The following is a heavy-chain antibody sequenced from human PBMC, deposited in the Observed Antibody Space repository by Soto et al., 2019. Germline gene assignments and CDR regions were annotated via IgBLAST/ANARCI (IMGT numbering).Heavy chain of an antibody. J-gene: IGHJ5*02. V-gene: IGHV1-46*01. D-gene: IGHD3-3*01. CDR2: INPHGGST. CDR1: GDTFTSYY. Sequence: ASVKVSCKAPGDTFTSYYLNWVRQAPGQGLEWMGVINPHGGSTKYAQKFQGRITMTRDTSRSTVYMELSSLRSDDTAIYYCARSSGGDFGIIIEGSNWFDPWGQGTLVTVSS. CDR3: ARSSGGDFGIIIEGSNWFDP.